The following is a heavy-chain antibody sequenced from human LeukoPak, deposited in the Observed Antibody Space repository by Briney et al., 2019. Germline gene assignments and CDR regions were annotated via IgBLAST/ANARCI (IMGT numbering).Heavy chain of an antibody. CDR3: AKKGGIVVVPAAPYYFDY. V-gene: IGHV3-23*01. J-gene: IGHJ4*02. D-gene: IGHD2-2*01. CDR2: ISGSGGST. CDR1: GFTFSRYA. Sequence: GGSLRLSCAASGFTFSRYAMSWVRQAPGKGLEWVSAISGSGGSTYYADSVKGRFTISRDNSKNTLYLQMNSLRAEDTAVYYCAKKGGIVVVPAAPYYFDYWGQGTLVTVSS.